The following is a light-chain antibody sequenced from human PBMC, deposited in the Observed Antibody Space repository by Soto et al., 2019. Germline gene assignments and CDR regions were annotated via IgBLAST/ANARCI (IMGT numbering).Light chain of an antibody. CDR3: HQYATSSPT. CDR1: QSISGY. Sequence: DIQMTQSPSTLSASVGDRVTITCRASQSISGYLAWYQQRPREAPKLLIYGGSSLESGVPSRFSGSGSGTDLPLTISSLQPTDFATYYCHQYATSSPTFGQGTKLEI. V-gene: IGKV1-5*01. J-gene: IGKJ2*01. CDR2: GGS.